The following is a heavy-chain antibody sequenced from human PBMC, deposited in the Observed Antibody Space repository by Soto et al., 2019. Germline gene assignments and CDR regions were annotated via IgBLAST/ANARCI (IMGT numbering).Heavy chain of an antibody. D-gene: IGHD2-15*01. CDR2: IYYSGST. V-gene: IGHV4-31*03. CDR3: ARVGGSNNWFGP. J-gene: IGHJ5*02. Sequence: PSETLSLTCTVSGGSISSGGYYWNWIRQHPGKGLEWIGYIYYSGSTYSNPSLMSRVTISVDTSKNQFSLKLSSVTAADTAVYYCARVGGSNNWFGPWGQGTLVGASS. CDR1: GGSISSGGYY.